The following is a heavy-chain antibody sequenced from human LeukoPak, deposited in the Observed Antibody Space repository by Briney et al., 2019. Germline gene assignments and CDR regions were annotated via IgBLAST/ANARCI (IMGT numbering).Heavy chain of an antibody. CDR3: AKDYDFWSGYHGYYFDY. V-gene: IGHV3-23*01. D-gene: IGHD3-3*01. Sequence: GGSLRLSCAASGFTFSSYAMSWVRHAPGEGRGWVSAISGSGGNTYYADSVKGRFTISRDNSKNTLYLQMNSLRAEDTAVYYCAKDYDFWSGYHGYYFDYWGQGTLVTVSS. J-gene: IGHJ4*02. CDR1: GFTFSSYA. CDR2: ISGSGGNT.